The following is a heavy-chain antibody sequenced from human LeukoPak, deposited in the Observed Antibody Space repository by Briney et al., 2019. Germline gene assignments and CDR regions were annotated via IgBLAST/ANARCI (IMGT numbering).Heavy chain of an antibody. CDR1: GFTFSDYY. D-gene: IGHD3-22*01. V-gene: IGHV3-30*18. CDR2: ISYDGSNK. Sequence: PGGSLRLSCAASGFTFSDYYMSWIRQAPGKGLEWVAVISYDGSNKYYADSVKGRFTISRDNSKNTLYLQMNSLRAEDTAVYYCAKEAYYYDSSGYFDYWGQGTLVTVSS. CDR3: AKEAYYYDSSGYFDY. J-gene: IGHJ4*02.